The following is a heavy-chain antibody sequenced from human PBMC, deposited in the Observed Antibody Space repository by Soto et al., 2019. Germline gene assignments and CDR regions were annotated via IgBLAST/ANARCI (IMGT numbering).Heavy chain of an antibody. Sequence: GESVKISCRTSGYRFTSYWIAWVRQMPGKGLEWMGIIFPSDSDTRYSPSFQGQVTISADRSTSTVFLQWASLKASDTAVYFCARKDKSGYFNWFDPWGQGTLVTVSS. J-gene: IGHJ5*02. CDR2: IFPSDSDT. D-gene: IGHD3-22*01. CDR1: GYRFTSYW. CDR3: ARKDKSGYFNWFDP. V-gene: IGHV5-51*01.